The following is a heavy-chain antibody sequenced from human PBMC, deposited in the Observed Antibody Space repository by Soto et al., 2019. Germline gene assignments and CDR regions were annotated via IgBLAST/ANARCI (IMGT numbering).Heavy chain of an antibody. CDR2: IYYSGST. V-gene: IGHV4-31*03. CDR3: ARGGTYGSLMIRDRFDS. D-gene: IGHD6-6*01. CDR1: GGSISSGGYY. Sequence: SETLSLTCTVSGGSISSGGYYWSWISQHPGKGLEWIGYIYYSGSTYYNPSLKSRVTISVDTSKNQFSLKLGSVTVADTAVYYCARGGTYGSLMIRDRFDSWGQGTLVTVSS. J-gene: IGHJ5*01.